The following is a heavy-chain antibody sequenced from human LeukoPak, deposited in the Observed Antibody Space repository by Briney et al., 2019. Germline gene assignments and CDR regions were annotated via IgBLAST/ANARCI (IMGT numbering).Heavy chain of an antibody. J-gene: IGHJ5*02. D-gene: IGHD3-3*01. Sequence: SETLSLTCAVSGGSISSGGYYWSWIRQPPGKGLEWIGEINHSGSTNYNPSLKSRVTISVDTSKNQFSLKLSSVTAADTAVYYCARSHTYYDFWSGSRYNWFAPWGQGTLVTVSS. CDR1: GGSISSGGYY. CDR2: INHSGST. CDR3: ARSHTYYDFWSGSRYNWFAP. V-gene: IGHV4-34*01.